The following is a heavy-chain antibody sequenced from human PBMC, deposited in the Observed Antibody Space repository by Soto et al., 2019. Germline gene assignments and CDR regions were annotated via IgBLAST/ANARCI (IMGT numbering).Heavy chain of an antibody. CDR3: ARHGGPGIAARHNP. Sequence: QLQLQESGPGLVKPSETLSLTCTVSGGSISSGNYYWGWIRQPPGTGLECLGSIYSSGSTYYNPSIKRRVNISVDTSKNQFSLKLSSVTAADTAVYYCARHGGPGIAARHNPGGQGTRVTVSS. D-gene: IGHD6-6*01. J-gene: IGHJ5*02. CDR1: GGSISSGNYY. V-gene: IGHV4-39*01. CDR2: IYSSGST.